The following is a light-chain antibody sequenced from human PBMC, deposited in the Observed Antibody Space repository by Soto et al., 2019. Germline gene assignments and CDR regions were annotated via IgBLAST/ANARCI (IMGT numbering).Light chain of an antibody. J-gene: IGLJ2*01. Sequence: QSALTQPASVSGSPGQSITISCTGTSSDVGAYNYVSWYQQHPGKAPKLMIYDVNIRPSGVSNRFSDSKSGNTASLTISGLQAEDEADYYCTSWTTSTTMKFGGGTKLTVL. CDR2: DVN. V-gene: IGLV2-14*01. CDR3: TSWTTSTTMK. CDR1: SSDVGAYNY.